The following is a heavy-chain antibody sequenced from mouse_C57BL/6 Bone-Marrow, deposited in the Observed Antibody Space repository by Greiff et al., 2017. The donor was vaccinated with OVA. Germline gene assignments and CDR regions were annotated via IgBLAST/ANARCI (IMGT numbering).Heavy chain of an antibody. CDR3: ARGGSYPFAY. V-gene: IGHV1-54*01. D-gene: IGHD1-1*02. CDR2: INPGSGGT. J-gene: IGHJ3*01. CDR1: GYAFTNYL. Sequence: VQLQQSGAELVRPGTSVKVSCKASGYAFTNYLIEWVKQRPGQGLEWIGVINPGSGGTNYNEKFKGKATLTADKSSSTAYMQLSSLTSEDSAVYFCARGGSYPFAYWGQGTLVTVSA.